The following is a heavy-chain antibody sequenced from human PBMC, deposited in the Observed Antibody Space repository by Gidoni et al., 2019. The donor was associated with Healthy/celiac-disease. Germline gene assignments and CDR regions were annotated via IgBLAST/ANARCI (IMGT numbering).Heavy chain of an antibody. CDR3: ARNCGGDCYDAFDI. V-gene: IGHV4-39*01. D-gene: IGHD2-21*02. J-gene: IGHJ3*02. CDR2: IYYSGST. CDR1: GGSISSSSYY. Sequence: QLQLQESGPGLVKPSETLSLTCTVSGGSISSSSYYWGWIRQPPGKGLEWIGSIYYSGSTYYNPYLKSRVTISVDTSKNQFSLKLSSVTAADTAVYYCARNCGGDCYDAFDIWGQGTMVTVSS.